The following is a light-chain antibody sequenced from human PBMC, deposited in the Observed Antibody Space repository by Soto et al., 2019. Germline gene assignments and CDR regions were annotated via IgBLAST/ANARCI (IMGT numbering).Light chain of an antibody. V-gene: IGKV3-11*01. CDR1: QSVSTS. J-gene: IGKJ5*01. CDR3: QQRSNWPPIT. Sequence: EVVLTQAPATLSLSPGERATLSCRASQSVSTSLAWYQQKPGQAPRLLIYGAYNRATGIPDRISGSGYWTDFTLTISALEPEDFAVYYCQQRSNWPPITCGQGTRLEIK. CDR2: GAY.